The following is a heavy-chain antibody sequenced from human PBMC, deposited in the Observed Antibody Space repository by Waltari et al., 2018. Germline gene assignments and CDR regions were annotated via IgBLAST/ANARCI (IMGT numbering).Heavy chain of an antibody. Sequence: QLQPQESGPGLVKPSETLSLTCTVSGGSISSSSYYWGWIRQPPGKGLEWIGSIYYSGSTYYNPSLKSRVTISVDTSKNQFSLKLSSVTAADTAVYYCARRGILGPFDYWGQGTLVTVSS. J-gene: IGHJ4*02. CDR3: ARRGILGPFDY. CDR2: IYYSGST. D-gene: IGHD7-27*01. V-gene: IGHV4-39*01. CDR1: GGSISSSSYY.